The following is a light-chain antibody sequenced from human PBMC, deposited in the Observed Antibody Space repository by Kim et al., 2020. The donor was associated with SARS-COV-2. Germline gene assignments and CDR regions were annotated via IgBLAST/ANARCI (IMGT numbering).Light chain of an antibody. J-gene: IGLJ1*01. CDR1: SSDVRRYNL. Sequence: SIIISCTGASSDVRRYNLVSWYQQQPRRAPTLLIYEVSSRPPAVSNRFSGSTSADTASLTIFALQADEEAAYYCCPSAGSSTFYVFGAGTQLTVL. CDR3: CPSAGSSTFYV. V-gene: IGLV2-23*02. CDR2: EVS.